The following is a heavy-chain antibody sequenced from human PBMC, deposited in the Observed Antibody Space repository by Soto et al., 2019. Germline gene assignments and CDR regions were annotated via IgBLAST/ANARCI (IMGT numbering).Heavy chain of an antibody. J-gene: IGHJ3*01. D-gene: IGHD2-2*01. CDR3: ARRGSS. V-gene: IGHV3-48*03. Sequence: EVPLVESGGGLVQPGGSLRLSCVASGFTFSSSAMYWVRQAPGKGLEWVSYIHPAGQPIFYADSVKGRFTISRDNAKNSLYLQMISLRAEDTAVYYCARRGSSWGQGTMVTVSS. CDR1: GFTFSSSA. CDR2: IHPAGQPI.